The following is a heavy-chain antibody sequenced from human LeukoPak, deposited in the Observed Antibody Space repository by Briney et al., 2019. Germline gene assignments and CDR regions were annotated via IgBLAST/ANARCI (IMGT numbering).Heavy chain of an antibody. V-gene: IGHV3-9*01. D-gene: IGHD1-26*01. J-gene: IGHJ3*02. CDR1: GFTFDDYA. CDR2: ISWNSGSI. Sequence: AGGSLRLSCAASGFTFDDYAVHWVRQAPGKGLEWVSGISWNSGSIGYADSVKGRFTISRDNAKNSLYLQMNSLRAEDTALYYCAKEISANPRDAFDIWGQGTMVTVSS. CDR3: AKEISANPRDAFDI.